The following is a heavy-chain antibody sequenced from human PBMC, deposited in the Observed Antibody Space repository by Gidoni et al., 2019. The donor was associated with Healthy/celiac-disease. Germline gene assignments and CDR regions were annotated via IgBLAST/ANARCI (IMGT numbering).Heavy chain of an antibody. D-gene: IGHD5-18*01. Sequence: EVQLVQSGAAVKQPGESLRISCTGSGSSFTSYWISWVRQMPGKGLEWMWRIDPSDSYTNYSPSFQGHVTISADKSISTAYLQWSSLKASYTAMYYCARQGGYPSWGQGTLVTVSS. CDR3: ARQGGYPS. CDR2: IDPSDSYT. CDR1: GSSFTSYW. V-gene: IGHV5-10-1*03. J-gene: IGHJ5*02.